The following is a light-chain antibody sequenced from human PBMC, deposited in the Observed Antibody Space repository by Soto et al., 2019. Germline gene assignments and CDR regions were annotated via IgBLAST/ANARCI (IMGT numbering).Light chain of an antibody. CDR1: QSRLYSPNNKNY. V-gene: IGKV4-1*01. J-gene: IGKJ1*01. Sequence: DIVMTQSPDSLAVSLGERATIDCKSSQSRLYSPNNKNYLAWYQQKPVQPPKLLIYLGSNRESGAPDRFTGSESGSDLILTISSVQAEDVAVYYCPQYYGAPRTFGRGTKVEIK. CDR3: PQYYGAPRT. CDR2: LGS.